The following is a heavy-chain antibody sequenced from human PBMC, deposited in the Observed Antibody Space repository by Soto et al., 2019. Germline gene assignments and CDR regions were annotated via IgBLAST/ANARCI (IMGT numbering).Heavy chain of an antibody. CDR1: GFTFSSYG. CDR2: IWYDGSNK. Sequence: PGGSLRLSCAASGFTFSSYGMHWVRQAPGKGLEWVAVIWYDGSNKYYADSVKGRFTISRDNSKNTLYLQMNSLRAEDTAVYYCAREKYYDFSGPHYGMDVWGQGTTVTVSS. CDR3: AREKYYDFSGPHYGMDV. D-gene: IGHD3-3*01. J-gene: IGHJ6*02. V-gene: IGHV3-33*01.